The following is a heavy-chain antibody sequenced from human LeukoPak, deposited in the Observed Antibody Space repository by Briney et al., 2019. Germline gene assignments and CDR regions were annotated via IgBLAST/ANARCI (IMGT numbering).Heavy chain of an antibody. V-gene: IGHV3-21*01. D-gene: IGHD3-22*01. CDR2: ISSSSSYI. CDR3: VPTALVVIHT. Sequence: SPGGSLRLSCAASGFTFSSYSMSWVRQAPGKGLEWVSSISSSSSYIYYADSVKGRFTISRDNAKNSLYLQMNSLRAEDTAVYYCVPTALVVIHTWGQGTLVTVSS. CDR1: GFTFSSYS. J-gene: IGHJ5*02.